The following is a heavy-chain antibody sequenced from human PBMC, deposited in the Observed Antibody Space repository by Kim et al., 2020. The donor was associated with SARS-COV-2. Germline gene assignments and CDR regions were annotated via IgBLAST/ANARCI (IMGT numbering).Heavy chain of an antibody. V-gene: IGHV1-18*01. CDR2: ISAYNGNT. D-gene: IGHD3-9*01. CDR3: ARDPEPYYDILTGYPKPHFDC. J-gene: IGHJ4*02. CDR1: GYTFTSYG. Sequence: ASVKVSCKASGYTFTSYGISWVRQAPGQGLEWMGWISAYNGNTNYAQKLQGRVTMTTDTSTSTAYMELRSLRSDDTAVYYCARDPEPYYDILTGYPKPHFDCWGQGTLVTVSS.